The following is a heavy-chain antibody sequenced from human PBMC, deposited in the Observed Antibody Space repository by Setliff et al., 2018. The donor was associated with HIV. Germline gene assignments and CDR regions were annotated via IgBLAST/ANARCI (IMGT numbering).Heavy chain of an antibody. J-gene: IGHJ3*02. D-gene: IGHD6-13*01. CDR3: ARVLKGYSSSYEAFDI. CDR2: IISILNVA. Sequence: SVKVSCKTSRGTFTSYAFTWVRQAPGQGLEWMGGIISILNVATYAQKFQGRVTITADKSTSTVYMELSSLRSEDSAVYYCARVLKGYSSSYEAFDIWGQGTMVTVSS. CDR1: RGTFTSYA. V-gene: IGHV1-69*10.